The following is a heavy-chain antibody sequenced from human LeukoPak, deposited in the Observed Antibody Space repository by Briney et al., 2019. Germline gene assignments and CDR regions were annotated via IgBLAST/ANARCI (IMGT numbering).Heavy chain of an antibody. J-gene: IGHJ4*02. D-gene: IGHD2-2*02. CDR2: ISSSSSYI. V-gene: IGHV3-21*01. CDR1: GFTFSSYS. Sequence: GGSLRLSCAASGFTFSSYSMNWVRQAPGKGLERVSSISSSSSYIYYADSVKGRFTISRDNAKNSLYLQMNSLRAEDTAVYYCARELTPYCSSTSCYTPDFDYWGQGTLVTVSS. CDR3: ARELTPYCSSTSCYTPDFDY.